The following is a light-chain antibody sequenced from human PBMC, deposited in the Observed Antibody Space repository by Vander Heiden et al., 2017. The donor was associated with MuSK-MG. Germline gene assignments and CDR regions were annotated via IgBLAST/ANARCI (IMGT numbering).Light chain of an antibody. J-gene: IGLJ2*01. Sequence: QSALTQPPSVSGSPGQSVTISCTGTSSDVGSYNRVSWYQQPPGTAPKLMIYEVSNWPSGVPDRFSGSKSGNTASLTISGLQAEDEADYYCSSYTSSSTFVVFGGGTKLTVL. V-gene: IGLV2-18*02. CDR1: SSDVGSYNR. CDR3: SSYTSSSTFVV. CDR2: EVS.